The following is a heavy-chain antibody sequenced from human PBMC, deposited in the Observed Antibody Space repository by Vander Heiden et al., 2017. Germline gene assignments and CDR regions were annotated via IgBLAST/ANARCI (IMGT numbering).Heavy chain of an antibody. Sequence: EVQLVESGGGLVQPGGSPRPSCAAFGFTFSTSSMSWVRQAQGKGLEWVSWISSISDCIYYADSVEGRFTSSRYNANNSLFLQMTSLRDDDPAVYHCARARVTADPLVPLEADVWGQGTTVTVS. V-gene: IGHV3-48*02. CDR3: ARARVTADPLVPLEADV. CDR2: ISSISDCI. J-gene: IGHJ6*02. D-gene: IGHD3-16*01. CDR1: GFTFSTSS.